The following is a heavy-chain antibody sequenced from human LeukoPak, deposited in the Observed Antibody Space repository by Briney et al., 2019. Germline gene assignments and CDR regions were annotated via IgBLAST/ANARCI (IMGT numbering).Heavy chain of an antibody. D-gene: IGHD6-19*01. Sequence: SQTLSLTCTVSGGSISSGSYYWSWIRQPAGKGLEWIGRTYTSGSTNYNPSLKSRVTISVDTSKNQFSLKLSSVTAADTAVYYCARSRYSSGSVDYWGQGTLVTVSS. CDR2: TYTSGST. V-gene: IGHV4-61*02. CDR1: GGSISSGSYY. J-gene: IGHJ4*02. CDR3: ARSRYSSGSVDY.